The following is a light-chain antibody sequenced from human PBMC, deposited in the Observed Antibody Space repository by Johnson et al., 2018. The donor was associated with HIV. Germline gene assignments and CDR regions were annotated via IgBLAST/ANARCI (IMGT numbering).Light chain of an antibody. CDR2: ENN. CDR1: SSDMGNYA. CDR3: GTWDSSLSARYV. J-gene: IGLJ1*01. V-gene: IGLV1-51*02. Sequence: QAVLTQPPSVSAAPGQKVTISCSGSSSDMGNYAVSWYQQLPGTAPKLLIYENNKRPSGIPDRFSGSKSGTSATLGITGLQTGDEADYYCGTWDSSLSARYVFGTGTKVTVL.